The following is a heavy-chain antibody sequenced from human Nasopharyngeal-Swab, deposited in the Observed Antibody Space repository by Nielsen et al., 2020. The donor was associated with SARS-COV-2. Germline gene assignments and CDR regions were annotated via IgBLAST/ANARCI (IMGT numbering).Heavy chain of an antibody. J-gene: IGHJ6*02. D-gene: IGHD1-26*01. CDR1: GFIFSSYA. CDR2: ISGSGGST. V-gene: IGHV3-23*01. Sequence: GESLKISCAASGFIFSSYAMSWVRQAPGKGLEWVSVISGSGGSTYYADSVKGRFTISRDNAKNSLYLQMNSLRAEDTAVYYCARVSGSYFDYGMDVWGQGTTVTVSS. CDR3: ARVSGSYFDYGMDV.